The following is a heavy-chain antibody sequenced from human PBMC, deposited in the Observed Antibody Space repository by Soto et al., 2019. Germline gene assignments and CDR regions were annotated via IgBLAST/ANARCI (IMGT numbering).Heavy chain of an antibody. Sequence: PGGSLRLSCAASGFTFSTYAMSWVRQAPGKGLEWVSSISGSGGSTYYADSVEGRFTISRDNSKNTLYLQMNSLRVEDTAIYYCAKDWTWIKPHFDYWGQGTLVTVSS. D-gene: IGHD5-18*01. CDR3: AKDWTWIKPHFDY. CDR1: GFTFSTYA. J-gene: IGHJ4*02. V-gene: IGHV3-23*01. CDR2: ISGSGGST.